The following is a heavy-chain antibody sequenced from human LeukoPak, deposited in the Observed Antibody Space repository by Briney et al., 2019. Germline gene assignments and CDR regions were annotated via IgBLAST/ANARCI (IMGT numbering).Heavy chain of an antibody. D-gene: IGHD1-14*01. Sequence: ASVKVSCKASGYTFTSYYMHWVRQAPGQGLEWMGIINPSGGSTSYAQKFQGRVTMTRDMSTSTVYMELSSLRSEDTAVYYCAGPRPLPYQASGAFDIWGQGTMVTVSS. CDR1: GYTFTSYY. J-gene: IGHJ3*02. V-gene: IGHV1-46*01. CDR2: INPSGGST. CDR3: AGPRPLPYQASGAFDI.